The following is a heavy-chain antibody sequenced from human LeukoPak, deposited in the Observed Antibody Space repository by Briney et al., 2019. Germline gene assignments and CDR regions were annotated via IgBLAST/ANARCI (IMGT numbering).Heavy chain of an antibody. D-gene: IGHD1-26*01. CDR3: AKDYRSLPRPGYYYYGMDV. CDR2: ISYDGSNK. Sequence: PGRSLRLSCAASGFTFSSYGMHWVRQAPGKGLEWVAVISYDGSNKYYADSVKGRFTISRDISKNTLYLQMNSLRAEATAVYYCAKDYRSLPRPGYYYYGMDVWGQGTTVTVSS. J-gene: IGHJ6*02. V-gene: IGHV3-30*18. CDR1: GFTFSSYG.